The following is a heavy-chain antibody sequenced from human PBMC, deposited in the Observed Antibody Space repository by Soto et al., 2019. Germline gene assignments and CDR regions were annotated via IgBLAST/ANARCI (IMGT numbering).Heavy chain of an antibody. V-gene: IGHV3-30*18. CDR1: GFTFSSYG. CDR2: ISYDGSNK. Sequence: QVQLVESGGGVVQPGRSLRLSCAASGFTFSSYGMHWVRQAPGKGLEWVAVISYDGSNKYYADSVKGRFTISRDNSKNTVYLQMNSLRAEDTAVYYCAKDDGYYDRSGPYYFDYWGQGTLVTVSS. D-gene: IGHD3-22*01. J-gene: IGHJ4*02. CDR3: AKDDGYYDRSGPYYFDY.